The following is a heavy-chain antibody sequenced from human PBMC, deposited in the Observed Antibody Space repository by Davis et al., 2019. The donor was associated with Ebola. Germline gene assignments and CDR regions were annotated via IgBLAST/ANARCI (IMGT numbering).Heavy chain of an antibody. Sequence: PGGSLRLSCAASGFTFSSYWMHWVRQAPGKGLVWVSRINSDGSRPSYADSVKGRFTISRDNAKNMLYLQMNSLRAEDTAVYYCARDLSSSWYGEEDPWGQGTLVTVSS. CDR2: INSDGSRP. V-gene: IGHV3-74*01. D-gene: IGHD6-13*01. CDR3: ARDLSSSWYGEEDP. CDR1: GFTFSSYW. J-gene: IGHJ5*02.